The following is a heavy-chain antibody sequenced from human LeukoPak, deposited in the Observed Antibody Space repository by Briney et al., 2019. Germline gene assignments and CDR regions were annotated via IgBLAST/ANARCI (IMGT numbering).Heavy chain of an antibody. J-gene: IGHJ4*02. D-gene: IGHD3-16*01. V-gene: IGHV1-46*01. CDR2: IIPSGGGT. CDR1: GYTFSDYH. Sequence: GASVKVSCKASGYTFSDYHVHWVRQAPGQGLEWMGRIIPSGGGTTYAQKFQGRVTMTRDMSTNIVYMVLSSLRSEDTALYYCARDSYGSDYWGQGTLVTVSS. CDR3: ARDSYGSDY.